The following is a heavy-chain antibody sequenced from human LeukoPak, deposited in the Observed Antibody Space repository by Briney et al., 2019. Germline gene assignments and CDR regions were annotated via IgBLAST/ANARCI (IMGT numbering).Heavy chain of an antibody. D-gene: IGHD6-13*01. CDR1: GFTFSSYG. J-gene: IGHJ2*01. CDR3: AKGGIAAADPQPGYDL. V-gene: IGHV3-23*01. Sequence: LAGGSLRLSCAASGFTFSSYGMSWVRQAPGKGLEWVSAISGSGGSTYYADSVRGRFTISRDNSKNTLYLQMNSLRAEDTAVYYCAKGGIAAADPQPGYDLWGRGTLVTVSS. CDR2: ISGSGGST.